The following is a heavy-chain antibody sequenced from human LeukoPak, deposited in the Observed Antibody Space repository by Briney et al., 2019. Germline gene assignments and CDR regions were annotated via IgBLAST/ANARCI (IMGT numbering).Heavy chain of an antibody. J-gene: IGHJ3*02. Sequence: PSETLSLTCTVSGGSISSYYWSWIRQPPGKGLEWIGYIYYSGSTNYNPSLKSRVTISSDTSKNQFSLQLSSGTAADTAVYYCARSFYDILTGYFDAFDIWGQGTMVTVSS. CDR1: GGSISSYY. D-gene: IGHD3-9*01. V-gene: IGHV4-59*08. CDR2: IYYSGST. CDR3: ARSFYDILTGYFDAFDI.